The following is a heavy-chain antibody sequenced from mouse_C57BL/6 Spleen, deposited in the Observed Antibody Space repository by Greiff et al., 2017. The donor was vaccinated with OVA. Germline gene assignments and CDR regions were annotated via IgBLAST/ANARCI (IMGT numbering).Heavy chain of an antibody. Sequence: QVQLQQPGPELVRPGSSVKLSCKASGYTFTSYWMHWVKQRPGQGLEWIGNIYPSDGETHYNQKFKDKATLTVDKSSSTAYMQLSSLTSEDSAVYDCARPDYYGSSSWFAYWGQGTLVTVSA. V-gene: IGHV1-61*01. D-gene: IGHD1-1*01. CDR1: GYTFTSYW. CDR2: IYPSDGET. J-gene: IGHJ3*01. CDR3: ARPDYYGSSSWFAY.